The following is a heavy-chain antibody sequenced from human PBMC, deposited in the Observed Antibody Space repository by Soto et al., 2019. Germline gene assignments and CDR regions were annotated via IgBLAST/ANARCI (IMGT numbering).Heavy chain of an antibody. CDR2: IVPLFGTT. V-gene: IGHV1-69*01. CDR3: ARDGDVTSTRPSGAVDI. D-gene: IGHD6-6*01. J-gene: IGHJ3*02. Sequence: QVQLVQSGAEVKKPGSSVKVSCKASGGTFSSYTFSWVRQAPGQGLEWMGGIVPLFGTTNDAKIFQGRVTISADEATWTVYMELSSLRSEHSAMYYCARDGDVTSTRPSGAVDIWGQGTVITVSS. CDR1: GGTFSSYT.